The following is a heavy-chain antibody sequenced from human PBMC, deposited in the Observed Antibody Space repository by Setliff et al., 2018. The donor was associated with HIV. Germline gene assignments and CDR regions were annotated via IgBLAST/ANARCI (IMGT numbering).Heavy chain of an antibody. V-gene: IGHV1-69*10. J-gene: IGHJ6*02. CDR1: GGTFSTHA. CDR2: IIPFLGVR. CDR3: ARGTNYYDSHSFPQYYYNAMDV. D-gene: IGHD3-10*01. Sequence: SVKVSCKASGGTFSTHAINWVRQAPGQGLEWMGGIIPFLGVRDYAQKFQGRVTITADESTRTGYMELRSLQSEDTAVYYCARGTNYYDSHSFPQYYYNAMDVRGQGTTVTVSS.